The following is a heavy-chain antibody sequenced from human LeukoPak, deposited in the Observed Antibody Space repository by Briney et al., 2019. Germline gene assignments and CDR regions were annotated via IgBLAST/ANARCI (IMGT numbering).Heavy chain of an antibody. D-gene: IGHD3-3*01. CDR1: GYTFTSYG. V-gene: IGHV1-18*01. CDR3: ARGGSFYDFWSGYYYGFDY. CDR2: ISAHNGNT. Sequence: GASVKVSCKASGYTFTSYGISWVRQAPGQGLEWMGWISAHNGNTNYAQKLQGRVTMTTDTSTSTAYMELRSLRSDDTAVYYCARGGSFYDFWSGYYYGFDYWGQGTLVTVSS. J-gene: IGHJ4*02.